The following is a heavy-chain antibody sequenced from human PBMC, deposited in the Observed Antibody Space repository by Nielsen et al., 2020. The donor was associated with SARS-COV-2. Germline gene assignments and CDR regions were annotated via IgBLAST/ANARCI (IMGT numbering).Heavy chain of an antibody. CDR2: ISYDGSNK. CDR1: GFTFSSYA. Sequence: GESLKISCAASGFTFSSYAMHWVRQAPGKGLEWVAVISYDGSNKYYADSVKGRFTISRDNSKNTLYLQMNRLRAEDTAVYYCARAGAGWELLTVDYWGQGTLVTVSS. D-gene: IGHD1-26*01. V-gene: IGHV3-30-3*01. CDR3: ARAGAGWELLTVDY. J-gene: IGHJ4*02.